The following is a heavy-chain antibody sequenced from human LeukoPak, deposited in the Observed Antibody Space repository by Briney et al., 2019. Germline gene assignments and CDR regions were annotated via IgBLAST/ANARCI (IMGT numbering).Heavy chain of an antibody. CDR2: IKSKTDGGTT. V-gene: IGHV3-15*01. J-gene: IGHJ4*02. D-gene: IGHD3-22*01. Sequence: GGSLRLSCAASGFSFNYAWMSWVRQAPGKGLEWLGRIKSKTDGGTTDYAAPVKGRFTISRDDSKNTLYLQMNSLKTEDTAVYFCTTVESYDSSGYFHGYWGQGTLVTVSS. CDR3: TTVESYDSSGYFHGY. CDR1: GFSFNYAW.